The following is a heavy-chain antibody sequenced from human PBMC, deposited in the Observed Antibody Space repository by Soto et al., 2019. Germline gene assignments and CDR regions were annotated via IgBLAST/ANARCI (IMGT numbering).Heavy chain of an antibody. CDR2: IYPGDSDT. J-gene: IGHJ6*02. V-gene: IGHV5-51*01. Sequence: KPPGESLKISCKGSGYSFTSYWIGWVRQMPGKGLEWMGIIYPGDSDTRYSPAFQGQVTISADKSISTAYLQWSSLKASDTAMYYCARRAGGNFYYCYGMDVWGQGTTVTVSS. D-gene: IGHD2-21*02. CDR3: ARRAGGNFYYCYGMDV. CDR1: GYSFTSYW.